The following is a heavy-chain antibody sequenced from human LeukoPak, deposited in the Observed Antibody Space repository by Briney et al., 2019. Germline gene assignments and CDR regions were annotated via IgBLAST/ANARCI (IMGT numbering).Heavy chain of an antibody. V-gene: IGHV3-30*02. Sequence: QAGGSLRLSCAASGFTFSSYGMHWVRQAPGKGLEWVAFIRYDGSNKYYADSVKGRFTISRDNSKNTLYLQMNSLRAEDTAVYYCARGHTAFGYSYGYFYRYWGQGTLVTVSS. CDR3: ARGHTAFGYSYGYFYRY. J-gene: IGHJ4*02. CDR1: GFTFSSYG. D-gene: IGHD5-18*01. CDR2: IRYDGSNK.